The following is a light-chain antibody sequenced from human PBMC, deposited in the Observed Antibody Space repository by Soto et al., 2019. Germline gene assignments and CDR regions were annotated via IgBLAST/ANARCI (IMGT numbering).Light chain of an antibody. J-gene: IGLJ3*02. Sequence: SYELTQPPSVSVAPGQTARITCGGNNIGSKSVHWYRQKPGQAPLLVVYDDSDRPSGTPERFSGSNSGNTATLAISRVEAGDEANFYCQVWDNTHDHGGVFGGGTKLTVL. CDR1: NIGSKS. V-gene: IGLV3-21*02. CDR3: QVWDNTHDHGGV. CDR2: DDS.